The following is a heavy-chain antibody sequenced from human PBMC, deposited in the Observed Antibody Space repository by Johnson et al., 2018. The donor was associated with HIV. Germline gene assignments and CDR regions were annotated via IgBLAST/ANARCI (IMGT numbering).Heavy chain of an antibody. CDR3: ASGSHYYDSSELSLAFDI. D-gene: IGHD3-22*01. CDR1: GFTFSSYG. Sequence: QVQLVESGGGVVQTGGSLRLSCAASGFTFSSYGMHWVRQAPGKGLEWVAVISYDGSNKYYADSVTGRFTISRDNSKNTLYLQMNSLRADDTAVYYCASGSHYYDSSELSLAFDIWGQGTMVTVSS. J-gene: IGHJ3*02. CDR2: ISYDGSNK. V-gene: IGHV3-30*19.